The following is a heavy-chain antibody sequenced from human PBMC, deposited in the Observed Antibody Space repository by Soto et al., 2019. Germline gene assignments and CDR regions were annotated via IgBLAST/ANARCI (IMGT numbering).Heavy chain of an antibody. CDR1: GFTFSDYY. V-gene: IGHV3-11*04. CDR3: ARDRRHYYSLDY. Sequence: PGGSLRLSCAASGFTFSDYYMSWIRQAPGKGLEWVSDISSSGSTIYYADSVKGRFTISRDNSKNTLYLQMNSLRAEDTAVYYCARDRRHYYSLDYWGQGTLVTVSS. D-gene: IGHD3-10*01. J-gene: IGHJ4*02. CDR2: ISSSGSTI.